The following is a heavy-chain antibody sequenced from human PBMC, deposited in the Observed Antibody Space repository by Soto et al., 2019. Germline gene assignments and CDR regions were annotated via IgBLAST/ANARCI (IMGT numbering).Heavy chain of an antibody. CDR3: APLSVSLSGPYGIHV. CDR1: GYSVSSSDYY. CDR2: MLYSGLT. D-gene: IGHD2-15*01. V-gene: IGHV4-39*01. Sequence: SETLSLACSVSGYSVSSSDYYWAWIRQPPGKGLEWIGSMLYSGLTYYNPSLKSRVTLSVDTSKNQFSVRLNSVTASDTAVYYCAPLSVSLSGPYGIHVWGQGTTVTVSS. J-gene: IGHJ6*02.